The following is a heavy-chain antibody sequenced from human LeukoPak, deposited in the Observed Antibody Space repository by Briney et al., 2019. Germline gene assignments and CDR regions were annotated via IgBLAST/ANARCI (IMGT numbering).Heavy chain of an antibody. Sequence: GGSLRLSCAASEFTFSNYGMHWVRQAPGKGLEWVATISNNGSNKHYADSVKGRFTISRDNSKNTLYLQMNSLRAEDTAVLYCAKGHGSGDFGEWYFDPWGRGTLVTVSS. D-gene: IGHD4-17*01. V-gene: IGHV3-30*18. J-gene: IGHJ2*01. CDR1: EFTFSNYG. CDR3: AKGHGSGDFGEWYFDP. CDR2: ISNNGSNK.